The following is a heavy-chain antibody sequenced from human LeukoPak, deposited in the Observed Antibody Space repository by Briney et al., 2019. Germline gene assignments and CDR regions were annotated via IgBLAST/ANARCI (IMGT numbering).Heavy chain of an antibody. CDR2: IIPIFGTA. V-gene: IGHV1-69*13. J-gene: IGHJ4*02. CDR1: GGTFSSYA. CDR3: AGRKRDYFDY. D-gene: IGHD1-14*01. Sequence: PVKVSCKASGGTFSSYAISWVRQAPGQGLEWMGGIIPIFGTANYAQKFQGRVTITADESTSTAYMELSSLRSEDTAVYYCAGRKRDYFDYWGQGTLVTVSS.